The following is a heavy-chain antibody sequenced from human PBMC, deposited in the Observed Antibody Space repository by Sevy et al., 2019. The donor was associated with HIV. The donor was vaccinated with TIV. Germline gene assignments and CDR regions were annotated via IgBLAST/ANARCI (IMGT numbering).Heavy chain of an antibody. V-gene: IGHV1-18*01. CDR2: ITAYNGNT. J-gene: IGHJ4*02. CDR3: AKIGTIFSLLGHFIS. Sequence: ASVKVSCKASGYTFDNYGISWVRQAPGQGLKWMGWITAYNGNTNYAQNLQGRVTMTTDTSTSTAYMELTNLRSDYTALYYCAKIGTIFSLLGHFISWGQGTLVTVSS. CDR1: GYTFDNYG. D-gene: IGHD3-9*01.